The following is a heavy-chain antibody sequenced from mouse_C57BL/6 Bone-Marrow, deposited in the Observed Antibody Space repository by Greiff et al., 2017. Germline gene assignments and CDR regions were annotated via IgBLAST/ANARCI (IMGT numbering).Heavy chain of an antibody. D-gene: IGHD4-1*01. CDR1: GFTFSSYG. V-gene: IGHV5-6*01. Sequence: EVKLVESGGDLVKPGGSLKLSCAASGFTFSSYGMSWVRQTPDKRLEWVATISSGGSYTYYPDSVKGRFTISRDNAKSTLYLQMSSLKSEDTAMYYCARLGLWSSYWGQGTLVTVSA. CDR2: ISSGGSYT. J-gene: IGHJ3*01. CDR3: ARLGLWSSY.